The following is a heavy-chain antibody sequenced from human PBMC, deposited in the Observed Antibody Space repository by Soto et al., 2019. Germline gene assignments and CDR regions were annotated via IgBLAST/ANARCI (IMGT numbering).Heavy chain of an antibody. CDR2: IKNKNDGGTT. J-gene: IGHJ4*01. D-gene: IGHD3-10*01. Sequence: EAELVESGGGLVKPGGSLTLSCAASGFSFKNAWMNWVRQAPGKGLEWVGRIKNKNDGGTTDYAAFVQGRFTISRDAPENTLYLHMTGLKTEDTAVYFCTGRWFGEIYNYWGQGSLVTVSS. CDR3: TGRWFGEIYNY. CDR1: GFSFKNAW. V-gene: IGHV3-15*07.